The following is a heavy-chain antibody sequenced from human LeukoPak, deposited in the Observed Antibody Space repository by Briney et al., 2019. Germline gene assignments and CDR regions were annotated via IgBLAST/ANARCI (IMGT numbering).Heavy chain of an antibody. V-gene: IGHV6-1*01. J-gene: IGHJ5*02. D-gene: IGHD6-13*01. Sequence: SQTLSLTCAISGDSVSSNSAAWNWIRQSPSRGLEWPGRTYYRSKWYNDYAVSVKSRITINPDTSKNQFSLQLNSVTPEDTAVYYCASETAGYSSSWYVWGWFDPWGQGTLVTVSS. CDR3: ASETAGYSSSWYVWGWFDP. CDR1: GDSVSSNSAA. CDR2: TYYRSKWYN.